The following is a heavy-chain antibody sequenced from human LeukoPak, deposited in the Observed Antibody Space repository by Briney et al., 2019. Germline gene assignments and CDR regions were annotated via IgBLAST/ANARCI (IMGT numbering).Heavy chain of an antibody. CDR1: GFTFSSYD. CDR3: ARSNRYSSSWYDY. Sequence: GGSLRLSCAASGFTFSSYDMHWVRQATGKGLEWVSAIGTAGDTYYPGSVKGRFTISRENAKNSLYPQMNSLRAGDTAVYYCARSNRYSSSWYDYWGQGTLVTVSS. J-gene: IGHJ4*02. D-gene: IGHD6-13*01. CDR2: IGTAGDT. V-gene: IGHV3-13*01.